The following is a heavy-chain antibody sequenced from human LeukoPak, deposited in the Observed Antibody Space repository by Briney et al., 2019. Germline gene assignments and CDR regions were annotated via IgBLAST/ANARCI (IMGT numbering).Heavy chain of an antibody. CDR2: ISYDGSNK. V-gene: IGHV3-33*05. D-gene: IGHD4-17*01. Sequence: VGCLRLSSASTGFTLSSYGVYRVLEAPGKGMEWVAVISYDGSNKYYADSVKGRFTISRDNSKNTLYVQMNSLRAEDTAVYYCAKAGDKTMTPGSWGQGTLVTVSS. CDR3: AKAGDKTMTPGS. CDR1: GFTLSSYG. J-gene: IGHJ5*02.